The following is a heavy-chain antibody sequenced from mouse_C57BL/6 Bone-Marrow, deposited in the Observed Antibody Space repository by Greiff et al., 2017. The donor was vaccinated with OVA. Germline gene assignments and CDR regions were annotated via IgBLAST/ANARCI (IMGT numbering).Heavy chain of an antibody. Sequence: VQLKESGPELVKPGASVKISCKASGYSFTDYNMNWVKQSNGKSLEWIGVINPNYGTTSYNQKFKGKATLTVDKASSTAYMQLNSLTSEDSAVYYCARVRSYYGSKGYFDVWGTGTTVTVSS. V-gene: IGHV1-39*01. D-gene: IGHD1-1*01. CDR3: ARVRSYYGSKGYFDV. CDR1: GYSFTDYN. J-gene: IGHJ1*03. CDR2: INPNYGTT.